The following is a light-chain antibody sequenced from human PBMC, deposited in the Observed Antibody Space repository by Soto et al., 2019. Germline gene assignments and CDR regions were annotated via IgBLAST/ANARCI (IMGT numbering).Light chain of an antibody. CDR2: GAS. CDR3: QKYNSAPGT. CDR1: QSVSISY. J-gene: IGKJ1*01. V-gene: IGKV3-20*01. Sequence: EIVLTQSPGTLSLSPGERATLSCRASQSVSISYLAWYPPKPGQAPRLLIYGASSRATGIPDRFSGSGSGTDFTLTISSLQPEDVATYYCQKYNSAPGTFGQGTKVDIK.